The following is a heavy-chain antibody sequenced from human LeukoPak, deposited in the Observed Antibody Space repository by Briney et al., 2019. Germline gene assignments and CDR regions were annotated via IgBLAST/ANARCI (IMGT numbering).Heavy chain of an antibody. D-gene: IGHD6-19*01. CDR1: GFTFSSYE. CDR3: VCETAVAGSYYFDD. V-gene: IGHV3-48*03. Sequence: PGGSLRLSCAACGFTFSSYEMNWVRQAPGKGLEWVSYISSSGSTIYYANSVKGRFTISRDNAKNSLYLQMNSLKTEDTAVYYCVCETAVAGSYYFDDWGQGTLVTVSS. CDR2: ISSSGSTI. J-gene: IGHJ4*02.